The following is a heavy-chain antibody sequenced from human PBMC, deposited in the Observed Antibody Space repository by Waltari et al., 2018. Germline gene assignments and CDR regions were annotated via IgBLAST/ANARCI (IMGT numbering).Heavy chain of an antibody. Sequence: EMQLLESGGGLVQPGGSLRLSCEGSGFTFSDYAMSWVRQPPGKGLEWASAISGSAVGPYYAESVKGRFTISRDNSKNTLYLQMNSLRVEDTAVYYCAKDWRRRLDYLDWVLFALDQWGQGTLVTVSS. CDR3: AKDWRRRLDYLDWVLFALDQ. D-gene: IGHD3-9*01. V-gene: IGHV3-23*01. CDR2: ISGSAVGP. CDR1: GFTFSDYA. J-gene: IGHJ4*02.